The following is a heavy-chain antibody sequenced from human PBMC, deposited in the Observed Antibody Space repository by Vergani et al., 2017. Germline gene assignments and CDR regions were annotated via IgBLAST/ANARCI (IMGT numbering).Heavy chain of an antibody. CDR1: GYSISSGYY. V-gene: IGHV4-38-2*01. CDR3: ASSRILYYYGMDV. J-gene: IGHJ6*02. D-gene: IGHD5-18*01. Sequence: QVQLQESGPGLVKPSETLSLTCAVSGYSISSGYYWGWIRQPPGKGLEWIGSIYHSGSTYYNPSLKSRVTISVDTSKNQFSLKLGSVTAADTAVYYCASSRILYYYGMDVWGQGTTVTVSS. CDR2: IYHSGST.